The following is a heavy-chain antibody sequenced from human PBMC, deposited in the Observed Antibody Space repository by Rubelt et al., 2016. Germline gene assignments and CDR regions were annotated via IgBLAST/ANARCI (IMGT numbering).Heavy chain of an antibody. CDR2: INHSGST. CDR3: ARWSTKTVAVDF. CDR1: GGSFSGYY. J-gene: IGHJ4*02. D-gene: IGHD1-1*01. V-gene: IGHV4-34*01. Sequence: QVQLQQWGAGLLKPSETLSLTCAVYGGSFSGYYWSWIRQPPGKGLEWIGEINHSGSTNYNPSLKSRVTISVDTSKNQFSLRLGSVTAADTAVYYGARWSTKTVAVDFWGQGILVTVSS.